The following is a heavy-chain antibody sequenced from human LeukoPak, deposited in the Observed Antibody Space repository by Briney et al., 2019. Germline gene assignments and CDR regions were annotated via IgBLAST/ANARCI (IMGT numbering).Heavy chain of an antibody. D-gene: IGHD6-19*01. J-gene: IGHJ4*02. V-gene: IGHV4-59*01. CDR3: ARGSGWYFY. Sequence: SETLSLTCSVSGGSISSYYWSWIRQPPGQGLEWIGYIYYSGTTNYNPSLKSRVTISVDTSKNQFSLKLSSVTAADTAMYYCARGSGWYFYWGQGTLVTVSS. CDR1: GGSISSYY. CDR2: IYYSGTT.